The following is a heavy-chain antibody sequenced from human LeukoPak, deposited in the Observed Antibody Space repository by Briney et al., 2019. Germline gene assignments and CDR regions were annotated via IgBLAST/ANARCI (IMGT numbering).Heavy chain of an antibody. CDR2: IRSKAYGGTT. CDR3: TRDFLRLTMVRGVSDFENWFDP. J-gene: IGHJ5*02. CDR1: GFTFGDYA. Sequence: GGSLRLSCTASGFTFGDYAMSWVRQAPGKGLEWVGFIRSKAYGGTTECAASVKGRFTISRDDSKSIAYLQMNSLKTEDTAVYYCTRDFLRLTMVRGVSDFENWFDPWGQGTLVTVSS. D-gene: IGHD3-10*01. V-gene: IGHV3-49*04.